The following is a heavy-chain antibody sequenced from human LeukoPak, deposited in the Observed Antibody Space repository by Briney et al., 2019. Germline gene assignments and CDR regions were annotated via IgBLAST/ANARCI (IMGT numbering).Heavy chain of an antibody. Sequence: APVKVSCKTSGYTFTNFDINWVRQASGHGLEWMGWMNPNSGNTGYAQKFQGRVTITRNTSISTAYMELSSLRSEDTAVYYCARAPSWNYNRYYYYYVDVWGRGTTVTVSS. D-gene: IGHD1-7*01. J-gene: IGHJ6*03. CDR3: ARAPSWNYNRYYYYYVDV. CDR1: GYTFTNFD. V-gene: IGHV1-8*03. CDR2: MNPNSGNT.